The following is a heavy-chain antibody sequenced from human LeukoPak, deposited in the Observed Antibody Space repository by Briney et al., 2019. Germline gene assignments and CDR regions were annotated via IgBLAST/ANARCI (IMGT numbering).Heavy chain of an antibody. V-gene: IGHV4-4*07. J-gene: IGHJ4*02. CDR2: IYTSGNN. D-gene: IGHD6-19*01. CDR1: GGPISRYY. Sequence: SETLSLTCTVSGGPISRYYWSWIRQPAGKGLEWIGRIYTSGNNKYNPSRKSRVTMSVDTSKNQVSLKLGSVTAAGTAVYYCAGGVAGTGEDYLDYWGQGTLVTVSS. CDR3: AGGVAGTGEDYLDY.